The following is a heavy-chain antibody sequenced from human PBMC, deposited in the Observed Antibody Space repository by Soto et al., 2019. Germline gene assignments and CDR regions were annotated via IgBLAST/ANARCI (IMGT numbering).Heavy chain of an antibody. J-gene: IGHJ4*02. V-gene: IGHV3-74*01. CDR1: GFTFSNYW. CDR3: AKDGGWSLAVAGLFDY. D-gene: IGHD6-19*01. CDR2: INSDGSST. Sequence: GGSLRLSCAASGFTFSNYWMHWVRQAPGTGLVWVSRINSDGSSTSYADSVKGRFTISRDNARNTLYLQMKSLRVEDTALYYCAKDGGWSLAVAGLFDYWGPGTQVTVSS.